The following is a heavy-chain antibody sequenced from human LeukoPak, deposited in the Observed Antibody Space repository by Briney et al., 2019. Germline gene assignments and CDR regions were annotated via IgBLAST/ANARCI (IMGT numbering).Heavy chain of an antibody. CDR3: ARSLWEYYDFWGGADY. Sequence: GGSLRLSCAASGFTFSSYSMNWVRQAPGKGLEWVSSISSSSSYIYYADSVKGRFTISRDNAKNSLYLQMNSLRAEDTAVYYCARSLWEYYDFWGGADYWGQGTLVTVSS. J-gene: IGHJ4*02. V-gene: IGHV3-21*01. D-gene: IGHD3-3*01. CDR1: GFTFSSYS. CDR2: ISSSSSYI.